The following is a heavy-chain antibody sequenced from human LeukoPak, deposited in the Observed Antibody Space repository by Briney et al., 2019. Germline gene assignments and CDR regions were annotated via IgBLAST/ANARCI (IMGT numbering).Heavy chain of an antibody. V-gene: IGHV4-39*01. CDR2: IYYSGST. D-gene: IGHD1-26*01. CDR3: ARHLVGSGSYLGEGFDY. J-gene: IGHJ4*02. Sequence: SETLSLTCTVSGGSISSSSYYWGWIRQPPGKGLEWIGSIYYSGSTYYNPSLKSRVTISVDTSKNQFSLKVSSVTAADTAVYYCARHLVGSGSYLGEGFDYWGQGTLVTVSS. CDR1: GGSISSSSYY.